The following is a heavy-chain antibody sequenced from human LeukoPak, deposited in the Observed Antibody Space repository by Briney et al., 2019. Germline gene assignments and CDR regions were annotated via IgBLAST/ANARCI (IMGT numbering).Heavy chain of an antibody. Sequence: ASVKVSYKASGYTFTGYYMHWVRQAPGQGLEWMGWINPNSGGTNYAQKFQGRVTMTRDTSISTAYMELSRPRSDDTAVYYCARPTQSIYYDSSGYQRGDFNPWGQGTLVTVSS. CDR2: INPNSGGT. CDR3: ARPTQSIYYDSSGYQRGDFNP. CDR1: GYTFTGYY. J-gene: IGHJ5*02. V-gene: IGHV1-2*02. D-gene: IGHD3-22*01.